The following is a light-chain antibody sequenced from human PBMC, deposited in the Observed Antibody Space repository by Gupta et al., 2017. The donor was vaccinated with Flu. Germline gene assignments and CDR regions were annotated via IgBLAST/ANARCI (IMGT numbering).Light chain of an antibody. J-gene: IGLJ3*02. CDR3: SSFVGFKNLLV. CDR1: SSDVGGYNY. Sequence: VIISCSGTSSDVGGYNYVTWYPNHPGRAPQIIIYEVTKRPSGVPARFSGSTSGNTASLTVSGLRAEDEAEYYCSSFVGFKNLLVFGGGTKLTVL. V-gene: IGLV2-8*01. CDR2: EVT.